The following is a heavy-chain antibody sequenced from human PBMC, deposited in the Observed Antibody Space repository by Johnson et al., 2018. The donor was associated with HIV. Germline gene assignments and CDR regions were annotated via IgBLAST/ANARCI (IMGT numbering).Heavy chain of an antibody. Sequence: VQLVESGGGLVKPGGSLRLSCAASGFTFSSYDMHWVRQATGKGLEWVSTIGTAGDTYYPGSVKGRFTVSREDAKNSLYLQMNSLRAGDTALYYCARAVCRGGRCYSHDAFDIWGQGTMVTVSS. CDR3: ARAVCRGGRCYSHDAFDI. D-gene: IGHD2-15*01. CDR2: IGTAGDT. V-gene: IGHV3-13*01. CDR1: GFTFSSYD. J-gene: IGHJ3*02.